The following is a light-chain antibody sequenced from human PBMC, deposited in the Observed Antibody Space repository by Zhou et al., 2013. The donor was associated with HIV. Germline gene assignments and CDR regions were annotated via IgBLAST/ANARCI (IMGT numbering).Light chain of an antibody. J-gene: IGKJ2*01. Sequence: DIQMTQSPSTLSASVADRVTITCRASHSISSWLAWYQQKPGKAPKLLIYKASSLESGVPSRFSGSGSGTEFTLTISSLQPDDFATYYCQQYNSYSPTFGQGTKLEIK. CDR1: HSISSW. V-gene: IGKV1-5*03. CDR2: KAS. CDR3: QQYNSYSPT.